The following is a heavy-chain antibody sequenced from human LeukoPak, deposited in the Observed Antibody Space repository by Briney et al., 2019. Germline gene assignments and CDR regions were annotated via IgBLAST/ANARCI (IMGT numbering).Heavy chain of an antibody. V-gene: IGHV1-3*01. CDR2: INAGNGNT. Sequence: ASVKVSCKASGYTFTSYAMHWVRQAPGQRLEWMGWINAGNGNTKYSQKFQGRVTITRDTSASTAYMELSSLRSEDTAVYYCASALTTVTTGFDPWGQGTLVNVSS. CDR3: ASALTTVTTGFDP. J-gene: IGHJ5*02. CDR1: GYTFTSYA. D-gene: IGHD4-17*01.